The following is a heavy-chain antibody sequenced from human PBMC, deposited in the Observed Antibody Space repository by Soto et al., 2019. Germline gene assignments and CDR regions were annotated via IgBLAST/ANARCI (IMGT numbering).Heavy chain of an antibody. CDR3: ARDLGYSYGYSTY. V-gene: IGHV3-53*04. Sequence: GSLRLSCAASGFTVSSNYMSWVRQAPGKGLEWVSVIYSGGSTYYADSVKGRFTISRHNSKNTLYLQMNSLRAEDTAVYYCARDLGYSYGYSTYWGQGTLVTVSS. CDR2: IYSGGST. D-gene: IGHD5-18*01. CDR1: GFTVSSNY. J-gene: IGHJ4*02.